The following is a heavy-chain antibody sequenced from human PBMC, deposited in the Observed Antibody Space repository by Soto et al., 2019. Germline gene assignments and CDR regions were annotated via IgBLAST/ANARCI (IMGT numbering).Heavy chain of an antibody. J-gene: IGHJ4*02. V-gene: IGHV4-30-2*01. CDR1: GGSISSGGYS. CDR3: ARVPAY. D-gene: IGHD2-2*01. Sequence: PSETLSLTCAVSGGSISSGGYSWSWIRQPPGKGLEWIGYMYHSGSTYYNPSLKSRVTISIDRSKNQFSLKLSSVTAADTAVYYCARVPAYGGRGFLVTVPS. CDR2: MYHSGST.